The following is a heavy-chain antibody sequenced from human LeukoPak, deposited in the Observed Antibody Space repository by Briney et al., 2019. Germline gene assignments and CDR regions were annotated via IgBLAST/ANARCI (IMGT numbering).Heavy chain of an antibody. D-gene: IGHD3-22*01. Sequence: GGSLRLSCEVSGFTFSSYWMNWVRQAPGKGLEWVGRIKSKTDGGTTDYAAPVKGRFTISRDDSKNTLYLQMNSLKTEDTAVYYCTTGPTQYYYDSSGYTQDYWGQGTLVTVSS. CDR1: GFTFSSYW. V-gene: IGHV3-15*07. CDR3: TTGPTQYYYDSSGYTQDY. J-gene: IGHJ4*02. CDR2: IKSKTDGGTT.